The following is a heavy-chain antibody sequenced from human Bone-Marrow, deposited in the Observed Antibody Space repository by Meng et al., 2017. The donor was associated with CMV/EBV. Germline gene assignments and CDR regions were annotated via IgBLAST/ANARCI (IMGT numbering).Heavy chain of an antibody. CDR3: ARRESSNLEFGY. J-gene: IGHJ4*02. CDR2: INPNSGGT. Sequence: ASVKVSCKASGYTFTGYYMHWVRQAPGQGLEWMGWINPNSGGTNYAQKFQGRVTMTRDKSNSTAYMELSRLRSDDTAVYYCARRESSNLEFGYWGQGTLVTVSS. D-gene: IGHD3-10*01. V-gene: IGHV1-2*02. CDR1: GYTFTGYY.